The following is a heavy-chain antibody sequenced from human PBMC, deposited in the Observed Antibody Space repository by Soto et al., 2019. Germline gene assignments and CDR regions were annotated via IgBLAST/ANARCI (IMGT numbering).Heavy chain of an antibody. Sequence: QVQLQESGPGLVQPSQTLSLTCTVSGGSIRSGGYYWSWIRQHPGKGLEWIGYIYYSGSTSYNPSLESRVTISLDTSKNQCSLKLSSVTAADTAVYYCAARKDTTTWFDPWGQGTLVTVSS. CDR2: IYYSGST. D-gene: IGHD5-18*01. V-gene: IGHV4-31*03. J-gene: IGHJ5*02. CDR3: AARKDTTTWFDP. CDR1: GGSIRSGGYY.